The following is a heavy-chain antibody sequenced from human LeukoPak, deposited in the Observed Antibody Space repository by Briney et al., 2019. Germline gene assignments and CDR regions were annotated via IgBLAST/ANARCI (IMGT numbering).Heavy chain of an antibody. Sequence: SETLSLTCAVYSVSFSGYYWSWIRQPPGKGLEWIGDINDSGSTNYNPSVKSRVTISVDTSKNQFSLKLSSVTAADTAVYYCASSYCSSTSCYAYYYYYYMDVWGKGTTVTVSS. V-gene: IGHV4-34*01. CDR1: SVSFSGYY. D-gene: IGHD2-2*01. CDR3: ASSYCSSTSCYAYYYYYYMDV. J-gene: IGHJ6*03. CDR2: INDSGST.